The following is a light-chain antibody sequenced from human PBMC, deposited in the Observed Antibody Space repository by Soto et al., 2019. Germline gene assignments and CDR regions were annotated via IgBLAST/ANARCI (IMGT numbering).Light chain of an antibody. Sequence: EIVLTQSPCTLSLSPGERATLSCRASQSVSSNYLVWYQQKPGQAPRLLIYGASSRATGIPDRFSGSGSGTDFTLTISRLEPEDFAVYYCQQYGSSPITFGQGTRLEIK. J-gene: IGKJ5*01. CDR2: GAS. V-gene: IGKV3-20*01. CDR1: QSVSSNY. CDR3: QQYGSSPIT.